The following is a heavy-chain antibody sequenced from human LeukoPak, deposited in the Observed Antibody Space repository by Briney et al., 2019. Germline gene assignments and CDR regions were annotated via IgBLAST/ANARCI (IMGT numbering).Heavy chain of an antibody. Sequence: PPETPSLTCTVSGGSFSSSDYYWGWIRQPPGKGLEWIGRIYFRGTTHSKPSPKSRFAISVDTSKQQFSLKLRSVTAADTAVYYCARGNSRSNTYYDFWSGTIKYYYYYYMDVWGKGTTVTVSS. V-gene: IGHV4-39*01. J-gene: IGHJ6*03. CDR3: ARGNSRSNTYYDFWSGTIKYYYYYYMDV. CDR2: IYFRGTT. CDR1: GGSFSSSDYY. D-gene: IGHD3-3*01.